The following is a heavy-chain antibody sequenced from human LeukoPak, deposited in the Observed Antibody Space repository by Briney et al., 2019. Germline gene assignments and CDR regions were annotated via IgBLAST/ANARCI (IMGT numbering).Heavy chain of an antibody. CDR3: ASVGVRYAILEYSSLDV. CDR2: IIPIFGTA. V-gene: IGHV1-69*05. J-gene: IGHJ6*02. D-gene: IGHD1-1*01. CDR1: GGTFSSYA. Sequence: ASVKVSCKASGGTFSSYAISWVRQAPGQGLEWMGGIIPIFGTAHYAQKFQGRVTITTDESTSTAYMELSRLRCEDSAVNYFASVGVRYAILEYSSLDVWGQGTTVTVSS.